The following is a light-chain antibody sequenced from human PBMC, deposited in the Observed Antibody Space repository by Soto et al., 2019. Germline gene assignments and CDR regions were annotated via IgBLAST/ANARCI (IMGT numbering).Light chain of an antibody. V-gene: IGKV1-5*03. CDR1: QNIKNW. J-gene: IGKJ1*01. CDR2: TAS. CDR3: QQYNSYSRGT. Sequence: DIQMTQSPSTLSASVGDRVTIASRASQNIKNWLAWYQQKPGKVPKLLIYTASSLESGVTSRFSGSGSGTEFTLTISSLQPDDFATYYCQQYNSYSRGTFGQGTKVEIK.